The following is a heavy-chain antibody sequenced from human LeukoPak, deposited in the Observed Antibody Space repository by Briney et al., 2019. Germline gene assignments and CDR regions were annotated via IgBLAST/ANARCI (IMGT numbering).Heavy chain of an antibody. J-gene: IGHJ4*02. CDR1: GYTFTGYY. Sequence: APVKVSCKASGYTFTGYYMHWVRQAPGQGLEWMGWINPNSGGTNYAQKFQGRVTMTRDTSISTAYMELSRLRSDDTAVYYCARDSDTAMANFDYWGQGTLVTVSS. CDR3: ARDSDTAMANFDY. V-gene: IGHV1-2*02. D-gene: IGHD5-18*01. CDR2: INPNSGGT.